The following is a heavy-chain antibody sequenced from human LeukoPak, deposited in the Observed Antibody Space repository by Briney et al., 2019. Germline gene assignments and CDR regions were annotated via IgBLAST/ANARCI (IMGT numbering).Heavy chain of an antibody. V-gene: IGHV3-23*01. D-gene: IGHD3-10*01. CDR1: GFSFNTYA. J-gene: IGHJ4*02. CDR3: AKDVGGFYGTGSDVY. CDR2: ISGNGGIT. Sequence: GGSLRLPCAASGFSFNTYAMSWVRQAPGKGLEWVSGISGNGGITNYADSVKGRFTISRDNSKNTVYLQMNSLRAEDTAVYYCAKDVGGFYGTGSDVYWGQGTLVTVSS.